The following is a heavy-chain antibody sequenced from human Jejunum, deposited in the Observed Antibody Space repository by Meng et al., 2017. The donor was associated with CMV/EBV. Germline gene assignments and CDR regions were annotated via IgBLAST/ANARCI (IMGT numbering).Heavy chain of an antibody. CDR2: INPNSGGT. CDR3: ARDLEMMLTAYYY. Sequence: QAQLVQSGAGMKKTGASVKVSCKTSGYIFTDYYLHWVRQAPGQGLEWMGWINPNSGGTKYAQKFQGRVTMTRDRSISTAYMELSRLRSDDTAVYYCARDLEMMLTAYYYWGQGTLVTVSS. V-gene: IGHV1-2*02. D-gene: IGHD3-9*01. J-gene: IGHJ4*02. CDR1: GYIFTDYY.